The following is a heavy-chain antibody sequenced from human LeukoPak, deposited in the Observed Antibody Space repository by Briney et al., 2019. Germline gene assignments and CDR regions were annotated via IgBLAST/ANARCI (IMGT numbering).Heavy chain of an antibody. V-gene: IGHV4-34*01. D-gene: IGHD3-3*01. CDR2: INHSGST. Sequence: SETLSLTCTVSGGSISSYYWSWIRQPPGKGLEWIGEINHSGSTNYNPSLKSRVTISVDTSKNQFSLKLSSVTAADTAVYYCARDFYFWVRGYYYGMDVWGQGTTVTVSS. J-gene: IGHJ6*02. CDR1: GGSISSYY. CDR3: ARDFYFWVRGYYYGMDV.